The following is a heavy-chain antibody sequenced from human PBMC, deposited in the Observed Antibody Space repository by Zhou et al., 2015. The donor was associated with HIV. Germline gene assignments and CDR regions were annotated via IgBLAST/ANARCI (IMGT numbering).Heavy chain of an antibody. J-gene: IGHJ3*01. CDR1: GGTFSGSE. D-gene: IGHD3-16*01. CDR3: ARGSVNYDDAFDL. V-gene: IGHV1-69*17. CDR2: TNPLFDIE. Sequence: QMQLVQSGAEVKKPGSSVKVSCKASGGTFSGSEISWVRQAPGQGLEWMGGTNPLFDIENYAQKFRARLKITVDKSSSEAYMELSGLTSEDTAIYFCARGSVNYDDAFDLWGQGT.